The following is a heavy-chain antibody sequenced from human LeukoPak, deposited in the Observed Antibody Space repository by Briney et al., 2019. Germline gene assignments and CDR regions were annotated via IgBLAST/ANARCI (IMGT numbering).Heavy chain of an antibody. J-gene: IGHJ4*02. CDR1: GFAFSIYV. Sequence: PGGSLRLPCAASGFAFSIYVMSWVRQAPAMGLEWVSSISGGGGGTYYADSVKGRFTISRDNAKNTLYLQMNSLRAEGTAVYYCAKEDRSSSRSYFAYWGQGALVTVSS. V-gene: IGHV3-23*01. D-gene: IGHD6-6*01. CDR3: AKEDRSSSRSYFAY. CDR2: ISGGGGGT.